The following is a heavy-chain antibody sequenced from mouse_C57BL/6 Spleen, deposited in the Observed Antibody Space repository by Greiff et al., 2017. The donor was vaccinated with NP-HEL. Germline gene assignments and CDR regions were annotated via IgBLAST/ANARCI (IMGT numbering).Heavy chain of an antibody. D-gene: IGHD4-1*01. CDR2: IDPSDSYT. CDR3: ARRTSGTGIAY. CDR1: GYTFTSYW. J-gene: IGHJ3*01. Sequence: QVQLQQPGAELVKPGASVKLSCKASGYTFTSYWMQWVKQRPGQGLEWIGEIDPSDSYTNYNQKFKGKATLTVDTSSSTAYMQLNSLTAEDSAVYYCARRTSGTGIAYWGQGTLVTVSA. V-gene: IGHV1-50*01.